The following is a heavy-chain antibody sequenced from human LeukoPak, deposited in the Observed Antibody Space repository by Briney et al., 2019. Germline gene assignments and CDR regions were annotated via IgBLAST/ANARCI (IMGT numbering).Heavy chain of an antibody. CDR2: ISVYSGNT. CDR1: GYTFSSYG. V-gene: IGHV1-18*01. J-gene: IGHJ4*02. D-gene: IGHD2-8*01. Sequence: GASVKVSCKASGYTFSSYGISWVRQAPGQGLEWMGWISVYSGNTNYAQRFQGRVTMTTDTSTSTAYMELRSLRSDDTAMYYCARDANGVLGDYWGQGTLVTVSS. CDR3: ARDANGVLGDY.